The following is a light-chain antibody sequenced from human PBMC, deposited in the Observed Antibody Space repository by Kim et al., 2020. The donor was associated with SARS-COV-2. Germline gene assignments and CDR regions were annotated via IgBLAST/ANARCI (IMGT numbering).Light chain of an antibody. CDR1: QNINSW. Sequence: ADVGDRVTITCRASQNINSWLAWYQQKPGKAPKLLIYKASSLESGVPSRFSGSGSGTEFTLTISSLQPDDFATYYCQQYKTYPWTFGQGTKVDIK. V-gene: IGKV1-5*03. J-gene: IGKJ1*01. CDR3: QQYKTYPWT. CDR2: KAS.